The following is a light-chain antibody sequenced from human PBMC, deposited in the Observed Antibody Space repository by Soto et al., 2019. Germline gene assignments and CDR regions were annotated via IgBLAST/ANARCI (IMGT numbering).Light chain of an antibody. CDR1: QSVSTY. V-gene: IGKV3-11*01. CDR2: DAS. J-gene: IGKJ1*01. CDR3: QQRSDWPPA. Sequence: EIVLTQSPATLSLSPGERATLSCRASQSVSTYLAWYQQKPGQAPRLLISDASNRATGIPARFSGSGSGTDFTLTISSLAPEDVAVYYCQQRSDWPPAFGQGTKVEVK.